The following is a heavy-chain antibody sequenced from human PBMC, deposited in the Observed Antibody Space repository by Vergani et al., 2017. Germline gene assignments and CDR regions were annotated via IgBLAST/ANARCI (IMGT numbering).Heavy chain of an antibody. V-gene: IGHV3-30*18. CDR1: GFTFSRYD. D-gene: IGHD3-22*01. CDR3: AKTYDSSGLIDY. Sequence: QVQLVESGGGVVQPGRSLRLSCAASGFTFSRYDMHWVRQAPGKGLEWVAVISYDGSNKYYADSVKGRFTISRDNSKNTLYLQMNSLRAEDTAVYYCAKTYDSSGLIDYWGQGTLVTVSS. J-gene: IGHJ4*02. CDR2: ISYDGSNK.